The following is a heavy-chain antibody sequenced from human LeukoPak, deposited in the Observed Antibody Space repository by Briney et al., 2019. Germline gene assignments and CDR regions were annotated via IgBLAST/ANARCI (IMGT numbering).Heavy chain of an antibody. V-gene: IGHV1-18*01. Sequence: ASVKVSCKASGYTFRNYGITWVRQAPGQGLEWMGWIGTYNGNTDYAQKFQGRVIMTADTSTTTAHMELRSLRSDDTAVYYCARGRLKRVPFTKVAGALDYWGQGTRVTVSS. CDR3: ARGRLKRVPFTKVAGALDY. D-gene: IGHD6-19*01. CDR1: GYTFRNYG. J-gene: IGHJ4*02. CDR2: IGTYNGNT.